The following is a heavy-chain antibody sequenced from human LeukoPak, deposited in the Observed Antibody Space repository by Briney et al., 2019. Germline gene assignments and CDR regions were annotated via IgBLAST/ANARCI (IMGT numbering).Heavy chain of an antibody. CDR3: ARDPAAADDFDY. V-gene: IGHV3-33*01. CDR2: VWYDGSNK. CDR1: GFIFSNYG. J-gene: IGHJ4*02. Sequence: GGSLRLSCAASGFIFSNYGMHWVRQAPGKGLEWVAVVWYDGSNKYYADSVKGRFTISRDNSKNMLYLEMNSLRAEDTAVYYCARDPAAADDFDYWGQGTLVTVSS. D-gene: IGHD6-13*01.